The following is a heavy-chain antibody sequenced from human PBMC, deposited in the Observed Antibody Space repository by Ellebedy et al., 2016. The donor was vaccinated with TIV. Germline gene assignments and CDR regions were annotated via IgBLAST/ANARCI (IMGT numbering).Heavy chain of an antibody. V-gene: IGHV1-46*01. Sequence: AASVKVSCKASGYTFTNYFLHWVRQAPGPGLEWMGLINPRGGSATYTAKFQDRVTMTSDTSTGTVSMEVSSLTSEDTAVYYCARDGITESEAIDIWGQGTMVTVSS. CDR2: INPRGGSA. D-gene: IGHD1-26*01. CDR3: ARDGITESEAIDI. J-gene: IGHJ3*02. CDR1: GYTFTNYF.